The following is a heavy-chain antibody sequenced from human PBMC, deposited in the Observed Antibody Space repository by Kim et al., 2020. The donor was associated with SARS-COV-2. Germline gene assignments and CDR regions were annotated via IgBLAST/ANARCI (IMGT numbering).Heavy chain of an antibody. D-gene: IGHD5-18*01. CDR3: ARLIRGYSYGPRGDY. Sequence: PGTGRFTISRDNSKNTLYLQMNSLRAEDRAVYYCARLIRGYSYGPRGDYWGQGTLVTVSS. V-gene: IGHV3-30*01. J-gene: IGHJ4*02.